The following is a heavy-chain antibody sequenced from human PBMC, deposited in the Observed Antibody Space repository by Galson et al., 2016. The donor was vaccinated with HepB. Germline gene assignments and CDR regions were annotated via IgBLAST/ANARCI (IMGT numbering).Heavy chain of an antibody. V-gene: IGHV4-59*11. J-gene: IGHJ6*02. CDR1: GGSISSHH. D-gene: IGHD3-10*01. CDR2: IYDSGST. Sequence: SETLSLTCSVSGGSISSHHWSWIRQPPGKGLEWIGNIYDSGSTNYNPPLKSRVTISVDTSNNQFSLKLSSVTAADTAVYYCAREGFGTTYYGMDVWGQGTTVTVSS. CDR3: AREGFGTTYYGMDV.